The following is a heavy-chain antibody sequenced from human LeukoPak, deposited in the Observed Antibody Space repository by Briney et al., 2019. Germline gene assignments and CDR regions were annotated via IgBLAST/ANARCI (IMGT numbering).Heavy chain of an antibody. V-gene: IGHV6-1*01. CDR3: ARDLHGSRGEFDY. J-gene: IGHJ4*02. D-gene: IGHD3-10*01. CDR1: GDSVSSNSVI. Sequence: QSQTLPLTCDISGDSVSSNSVIWNWIRQSPSRGLEWLGRTYYKSKWYNDYATSVQSRITINSDTSRNQFSLQLNSVTPEDTAVYYCARDLHGSRGEFDYWGQGTLVTVSS. CDR2: TYYKSKWYN.